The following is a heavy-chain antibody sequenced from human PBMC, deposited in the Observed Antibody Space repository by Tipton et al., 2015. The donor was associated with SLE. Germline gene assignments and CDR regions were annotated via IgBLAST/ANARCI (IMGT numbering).Heavy chain of an antibody. CDR3: SRLARYDPGGYYTIGLDP. CDR1: GGSISSSSYY. V-gene: IGHV4-39*01. CDR2: IYHTATT. D-gene: IGHD3-22*01. J-gene: IGHJ5*02. Sequence: TLSLTCTVSGGSISSSSYYWGWIRQPPGKGLEWIGAIYHTATTYYNPSLKSRVTMSEDTSKNELSLKLTSVTAADTAVYFCSRLARYDPGGYYTIGLDPWGQGTRVTVSS.